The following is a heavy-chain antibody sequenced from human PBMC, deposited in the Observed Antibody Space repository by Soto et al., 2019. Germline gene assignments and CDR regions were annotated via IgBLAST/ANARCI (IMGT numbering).Heavy chain of an antibody. CDR2: TYYRSRWYY. CDR3: ARAPYNIGWYYHGVDV. CDR1: GDSVSSNSAA. J-gene: IGHJ6*02. Sequence: PSQTLSLTCAISGDSVSSNSAAWNWIRQSPSRGLEWLGRTYYRSRWYYDYAVSVKSRITINPDTSKNQFSLQLNSVTPEDTAVYFCARAPYNIGWYYHGVDVWGQGTTVTVS. V-gene: IGHV6-1*01. D-gene: IGHD6-19*01.